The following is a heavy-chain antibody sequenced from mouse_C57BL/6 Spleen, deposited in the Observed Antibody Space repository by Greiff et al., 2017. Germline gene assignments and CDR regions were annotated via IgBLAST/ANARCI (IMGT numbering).Heavy chain of an antibody. D-gene: IGHD2-3*01. Sequence: EVMLVASGGGLVQPGGSLKLSCAASGFTFSDYGMAWVRQAPRKGPEWVAFLSNLAYSIYYADTVTGRFPISRENAKNTLYLEMSSLRSEDTAMYYCARLKVYDGYYDYAMDYWGQGTSVTVSS. CDR2: LSNLAYSI. J-gene: IGHJ4*01. V-gene: IGHV5-15*04. CDR3: ARLKVYDGYYDYAMDY. CDR1: GFTFSDYG.